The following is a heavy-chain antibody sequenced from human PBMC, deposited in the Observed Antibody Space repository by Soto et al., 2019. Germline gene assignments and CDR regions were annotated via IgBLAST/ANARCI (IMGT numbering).Heavy chain of an antibody. D-gene: IGHD4-17*01. J-gene: IGHJ5*02. CDR3: ARDTSGDSVGYIDP. V-gene: IGHV4-30-2*01. CDR2: TYHSGTP. Sequence: QLQLQESGSRLVKSSETLSLTCAVSGDTISTGGYSWAWIRQPPGKALEWIGHTYHSGTPYYNPFHKCRVTTPVDRSKTLLPLKLTSVSAADTAVYHGARDTSGDSVGYIDPWGQGTLGTDSS. CDR1: GDTISTGGYS.